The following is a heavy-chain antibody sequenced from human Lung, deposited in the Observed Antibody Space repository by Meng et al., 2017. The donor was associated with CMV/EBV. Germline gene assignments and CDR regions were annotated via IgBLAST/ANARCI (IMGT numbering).Heavy chain of an antibody. CDR1: GFTFSDYY. V-gene: IGHV3-11*04. Sequence: GGSXRLXCAASGFTFSDYYMSWIRQAPGKGLEWLSYIGSSGSTIYYADSVKGRFTISRDNAKNSLYLQMNSLRAEDTAVYYCARGEWQQLVEYFFDYWGQGTXVTVSS. D-gene: IGHD6-13*01. CDR3: ARGEWQQLVEYFFDY. CDR2: IGSSGSTI. J-gene: IGHJ4*02.